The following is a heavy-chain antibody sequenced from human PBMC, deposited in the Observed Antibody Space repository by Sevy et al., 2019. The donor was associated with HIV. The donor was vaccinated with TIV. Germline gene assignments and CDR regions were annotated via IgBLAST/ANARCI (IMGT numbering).Heavy chain of an antibody. CDR3: AREGCTRPHDY. D-gene: IGHD2-8*01. CDR2: LSFGCGKI. J-gene: IGHJ4*02. V-gene: IGHV3-23*01. Sequence: GGSLRLSCAASGFVFYDYSMSWIRQAPGKGLEWVATLSFGCGKINYADSVKGRFTISRDNSKNSFYLQMDNLRVEDTALYYCAREGCTRPHDYWGQGTRVTVS. CDR1: GFVFYDYS.